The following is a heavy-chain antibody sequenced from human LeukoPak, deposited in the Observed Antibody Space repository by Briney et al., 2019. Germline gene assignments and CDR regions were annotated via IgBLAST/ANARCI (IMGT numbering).Heavy chain of an antibody. J-gene: IGHJ6*03. CDR3: AREVAPPYYYYYYMDV. CDR1: GFTFDDYG. V-gene: IGHV3-20*04. Sequence: PGGSLRLSCAASGFTFDDYGMSWVRQAPGKGLEWVSGINRIGGSTTYADSVKGRFTISRDNAKNSLYLQMNSLGAEDTALYYCAREVAPPYYYYYYMDVWGKGTTVTVSS. CDR2: INRIGGST.